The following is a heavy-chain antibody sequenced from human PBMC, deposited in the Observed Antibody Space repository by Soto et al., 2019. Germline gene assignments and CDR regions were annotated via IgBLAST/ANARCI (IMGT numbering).Heavy chain of an antibody. Sequence: PGESLKISCKASGYTFTNYWIGWVRQMPGKGLEWMGIIYPGDSDTKYSPSFQGQVAISADKSISTAYLQWRSLKASDTAMFYCARLQYCSGDNCYPAVSYWGQGTLVTVSS. V-gene: IGHV5-51*01. CDR3: ARLQYCSGDNCYPAVSY. CDR2: IYPGDSDT. D-gene: IGHD2-15*01. CDR1: GYTFTNYW. J-gene: IGHJ4*02.